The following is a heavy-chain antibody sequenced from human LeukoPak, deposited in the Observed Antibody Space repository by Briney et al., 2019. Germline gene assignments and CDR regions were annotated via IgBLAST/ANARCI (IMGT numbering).Heavy chain of an antibody. Sequence: SETLSLTCTVSGGSINSYYWNWMRQPPGKGLEWIGYIYYSGGTNYNASLQSRVTVSVDTSKNQFYLTLASVTAADTAVYYCARRAAAVGTYYMDVWGKGTTVTVSS. CDR1: GGSINSYY. V-gene: IGHV4-59*01. J-gene: IGHJ6*03. CDR2: IYYSGGT. D-gene: IGHD6-13*01. CDR3: ARRAAAVGTYYMDV.